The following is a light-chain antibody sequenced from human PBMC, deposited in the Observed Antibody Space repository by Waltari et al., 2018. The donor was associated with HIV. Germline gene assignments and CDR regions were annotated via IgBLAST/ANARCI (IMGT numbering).Light chain of an antibody. CDR2: EVS. CDR1: SSDVGRYNL. Sequence: QSALTQPASVSGSPGQSITISCTGTSSDVGRYNLVSWYQQHPGKAPKLMIYEVSKRPSGVSNRCSGSKSGNTASLTIAGLQAEDEADYYCCSYAGSSTWVFGGGTKLTVL. J-gene: IGLJ3*02. CDR3: CSYAGSSTWV. V-gene: IGLV2-23*02.